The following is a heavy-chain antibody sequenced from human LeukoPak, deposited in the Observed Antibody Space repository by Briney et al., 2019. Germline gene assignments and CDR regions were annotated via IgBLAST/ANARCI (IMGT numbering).Heavy chain of an antibody. V-gene: IGHV5-51*01. CDR1: GYSFTSYW. D-gene: IGHD4-23*01. Sequence: GESLKISCKGSGYSFTSYWIGWVCQMPGKGLEWMGIIYPGDSDTRYSPSFQGQVTISADKSISTAYLQWSSLKASDTAMYYCARLLRIGRVVTPEGWFDPWGQGTLVTVSS. CDR3: ARLLRIGRVVTPEGWFDP. CDR2: IYPGDSDT. J-gene: IGHJ5*02.